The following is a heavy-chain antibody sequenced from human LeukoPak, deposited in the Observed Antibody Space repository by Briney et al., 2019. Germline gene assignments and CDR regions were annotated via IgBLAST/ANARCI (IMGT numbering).Heavy chain of an antibody. V-gene: IGHV4-30-4*01. Sequence: SETLSLTCTVSGGSISSGDYYWSWIRQPPGKGLEWIGYIYYGGSTYYNPSLKSRVTISVDTSKNQFSLKLSSVTAADTAVYYCARKGAQWLVDYWGQGTLVTVSS. CDR1: GGSISSGDYY. CDR2: IYYGGST. CDR3: ARKGAQWLVDY. D-gene: IGHD6-19*01. J-gene: IGHJ4*02.